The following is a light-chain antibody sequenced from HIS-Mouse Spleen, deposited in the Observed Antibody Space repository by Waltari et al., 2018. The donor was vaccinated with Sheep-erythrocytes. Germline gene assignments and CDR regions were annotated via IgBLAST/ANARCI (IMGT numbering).Light chain of an antibody. CDR2: AAS. CDR3: RQYYSFPYT. CDR1: QVISSY. J-gene: IGKJ2*01. Sequence: AIWMTQSPSLLSASTGDRVTITFRMSQVISSYLACYQQKPGKAPELLIYAASTLQSGVPLRFSGSGSGTDFTLTISCLQSEDFATYYCRQYYSFPYTFGQGTKLEIK. V-gene: IGKV1D-8*02.